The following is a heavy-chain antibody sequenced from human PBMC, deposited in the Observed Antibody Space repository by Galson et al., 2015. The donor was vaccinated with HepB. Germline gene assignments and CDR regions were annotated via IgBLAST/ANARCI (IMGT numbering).Heavy chain of an antibody. CDR3: ARDQDDSSGYYYYYYGMDV. CDR1: GFTFSSYS. J-gene: IGHJ6*02. CDR2: ISSSSSYI. Sequence: SLRLSCAASGFTFSSYSMNWVRQAPGKGLEWVSSISSSSSYIYYADSVKGRFTISRDNAKNSLYLQMNSLRAEDTAVYYYARDQDDSSGYYYYYYGMDVWGQGTTVTVSS. D-gene: IGHD3-22*01. V-gene: IGHV3-21*01.